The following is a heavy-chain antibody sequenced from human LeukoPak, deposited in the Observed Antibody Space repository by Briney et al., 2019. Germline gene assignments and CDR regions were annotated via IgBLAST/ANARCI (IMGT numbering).Heavy chain of an antibody. D-gene: IGHD3-9*01. CDR3: ARGGLLRYFDWLLYSY. J-gene: IGHJ4*02. CDR2: IRSNTGGT. Sequence: ASVKVSCKASGYTFTDLYIHWVRQAPGQGPEWMGFIRSNTGGTSYAQKFQGRVTMTRDTSISTAYMELSRLRSDDTAVYYCARGGLLRYFDWLLYSYWGQGTLVTVSS. V-gene: IGHV1-2*02. CDR1: GYTFTDLY.